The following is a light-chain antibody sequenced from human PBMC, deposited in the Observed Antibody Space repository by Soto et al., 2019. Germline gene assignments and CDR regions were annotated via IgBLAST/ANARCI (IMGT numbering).Light chain of an antibody. V-gene: IGLV2-23*02. CDR2: EVS. J-gene: IGLJ1*01. Sequence: QSALTQPASVSGSPGQSITISCTGTSSDVGTYTLVSWYQQHPGKAPKLMIYEVSKRPSGVSDRFSGSKSGNTASLTISGLQAEDEDDYYCCSYAGTNTLYVIGTGTKLTVL. CDR3: CSYAGTNTLYV. CDR1: SSDVGTYTL.